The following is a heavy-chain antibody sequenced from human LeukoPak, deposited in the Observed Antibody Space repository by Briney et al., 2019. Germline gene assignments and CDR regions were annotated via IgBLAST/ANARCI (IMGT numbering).Heavy chain of an antibody. CDR3: AKHMILYSTYYGMDV. V-gene: IGHV3-30*18. Sequence: GGALRLSCAASGVTFSSYGMHWVRQAPGKGLEWGAVISYHGSHTYYADTVQRRFTISRDNSKNTLYLQMNSLRAADTAVYYCAKHMILYSTYYGMDVWGQGTTVTVSS. D-gene: IGHD5-18*01. CDR2: ISYHGSHT. CDR1: GVTFSSYG. J-gene: IGHJ6*02.